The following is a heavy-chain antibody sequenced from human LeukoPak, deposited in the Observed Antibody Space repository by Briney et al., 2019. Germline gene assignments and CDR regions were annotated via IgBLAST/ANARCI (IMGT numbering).Heavy chain of an antibody. CDR3: AIRGQLWSLFDY. CDR2: INHSGST. Sequence: SETLSLTCAVYGGSFSGYYWSWIRQPPGKGLEWIGEINHSGSTNYNPSLKSRVTISVDTSKNQFSLKLSSVTAADTAVYYCAIRGQLWSLFDYWGQGTLVTVSS. CDR1: GGSFSGYY. V-gene: IGHV4-34*01. D-gene: IGHD5-18*01. J-gene: IGHJ4*02.